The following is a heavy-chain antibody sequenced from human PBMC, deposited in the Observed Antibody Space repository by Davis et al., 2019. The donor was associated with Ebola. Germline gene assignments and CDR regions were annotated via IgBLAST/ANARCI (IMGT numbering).Heavy chain of an antibody. CDR1: GYTFTNYF. V-gene: IGHV1-46*01. D-gene: IGHD3-10*01. CDR2: INPRGGST. Sequence: AASVKVSCKASGYTFTNYFMHWVRQAPGQGLEWMGIINPRGGSTSYAQKFQGRVTMTRDTSTSTVYMELSSLRSDDTAVYYCARDGSESYYYYYYMDVWGKGTTVTVSS. J-gene: IGHJ6*03. CDR3: ARDGSESYYYYYYMDV.